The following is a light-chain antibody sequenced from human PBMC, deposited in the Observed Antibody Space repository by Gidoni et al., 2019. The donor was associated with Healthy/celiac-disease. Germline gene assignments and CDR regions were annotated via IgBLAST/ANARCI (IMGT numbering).Light chain of an antibody. V-gene: IGKV3-20*01. CDR3: QQYGSSPWT. Sequence: VLTQSPGTLSLSPAERATLFCRASQSVRSSYLAWYQQKPGQAPRLLIYGASSRATGIPDRFSGSGSGTDFTLTISRLEPEDFAVYYCQQYGSSPWTFGQGTKVEIK. CDR2: GAS. J-gene: IGKJ1*01. CDR1: QSVRSSY.